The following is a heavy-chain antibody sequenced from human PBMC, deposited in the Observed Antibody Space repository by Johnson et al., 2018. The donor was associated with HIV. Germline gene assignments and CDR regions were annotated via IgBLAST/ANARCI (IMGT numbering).Heavy chain of an antibody. D-gene: IGHD3-3*01. Sequence: QVQLVESGGGVVQPGRSLRLSCVASGFTFSSYAMHWVRQAPGKGLEWGTVISYDGNNKYYADSVKGRFTISRDNSKNTLYLQMNSLRAEDTAVYYCARGSYNFWSVEREAFDIWGQGTMVTVSS. J-gene: IGHJ3*02. CDR3: ARGSYNFWSVEREAFDI. V-gene: IGHV3-30-3*01. CDR2: ISYDGNNK. CDR1: GFTFSSYA.